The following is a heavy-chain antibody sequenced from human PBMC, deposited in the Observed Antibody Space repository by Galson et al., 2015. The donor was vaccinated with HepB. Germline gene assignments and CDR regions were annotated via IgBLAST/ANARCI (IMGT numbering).Heavy chain of an antibody. J-gene: IGHJ4*02. CDR3: ARGTSGHDC. CDR2: IYSGDRT. CDR1: GFSVSDSF. Sequence: SLRLSCAASGFSVSDSFMSWVRQAPGKGLEWVSIIYSGDRTFYTDSVKGRLSISRDNSRNTTYLQMNSLKGDDTAVYYCARGTSGHDCWGQGTLVTVSP. D-gene: IGHD5-12*01. V-gene: IGHV3-53*01.